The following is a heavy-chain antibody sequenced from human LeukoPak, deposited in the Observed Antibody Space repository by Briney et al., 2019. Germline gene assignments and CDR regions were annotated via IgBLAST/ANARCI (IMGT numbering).Heavy chain of an antibody. CDR2: IKEDGSRE. D-gene: IGHD5-24*01. CDR1: GFTFSNYW. CDR3: VSQQLAPP. J-gene: IGHJ5*02. V-gene: IGHV3-7*01. Sequence: PGGSLRLSCAASGFTFSNYWMSWVRPAPGKGLEWVANIKEDGSREDYVDSVRGRFTVSRDNAKNSLYLQMNSLRAEDTAVYYCVSQQLAPPWGQGTLVTVSS.